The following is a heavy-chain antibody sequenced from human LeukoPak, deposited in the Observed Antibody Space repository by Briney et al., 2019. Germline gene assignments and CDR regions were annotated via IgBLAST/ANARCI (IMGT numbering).Heavy chain of an antibody. D-gene: IGHD1-1*01. J-gene: IGHJ4*02. CDR1: GGSISSYY. CDR3: ARDRGGTTPLDY. V-gene: IGHV4-59*12. Sequence: SETLSLTCTVSGGSISSYYWSWIRQPPGKGLEWIGYIYYSGSTNYNPSLKSRVTISVDTSKNQFSLQLNSVTPEDTAVYYCARDRGGTTPLDYWGQGTLVTVSS. CDR2: IYYSGST.